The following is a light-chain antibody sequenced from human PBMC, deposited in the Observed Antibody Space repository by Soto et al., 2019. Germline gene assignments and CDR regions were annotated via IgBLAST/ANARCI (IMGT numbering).Light chain of an antibody. CDR1: QNVDSRY. V-gene: IGKV3-20*01. Sequence: EIVMTQYPANLSVSPGARATLSCRASQNVDSRYLAWYQQTTGQAPRLLIYGASSRATGIPDRLSGSGSGKDFTLTISRLEPEEFAVYYCQQYGSSRWTFGPGTKVDIK. CDR2: GAS. J-gene: IGKJ1*01. CDR3: QQYGSSRWT.